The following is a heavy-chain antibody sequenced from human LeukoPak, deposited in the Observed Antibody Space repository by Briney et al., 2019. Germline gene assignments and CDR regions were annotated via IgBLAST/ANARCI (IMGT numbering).Heavy chain of an antibody. J-gene: IGHJ6*02. CDR3: ARAYYYYGMDV. Sequence: GGSLRLSCAASGFTFSSYAMHWVRQAPGKGLEWVAVISYDGSNKYYADSVKGRFTISRDNSKNTLYLQMNSLRAEDTAVYYCARAYYYYGMDVWGQGITVTVSS. V-gene: IGHV3-30-3*01. CDR1: GFTFSSYA. CDR2: ISYDGSNK.